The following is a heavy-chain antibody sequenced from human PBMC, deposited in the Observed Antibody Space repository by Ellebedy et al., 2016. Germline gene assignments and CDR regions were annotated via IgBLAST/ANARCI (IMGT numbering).Heavy chain of an antibody. CDR1: GGSFSGYY. V-gene: IGHV4-34*01. CDR3: ARLASDLPDSSGPGGRWFDP. Sequence: SETLSLTXAVYGGSFSGYYWSWIRQPPGKGLEWIGEINHSGSTNYNPSLKSRVTISVDTSKNQFSLKLSSVTAADTAVYYCARLASDLPDSSGPGGRWFDPWGQGTLVTVSS. J-gene: IGHJ5*02. D-gene: IGHD3-22*01. CDR2: INHSGST.